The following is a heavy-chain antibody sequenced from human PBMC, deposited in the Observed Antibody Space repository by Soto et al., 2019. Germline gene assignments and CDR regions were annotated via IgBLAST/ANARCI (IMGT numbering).Heavy chain of an antibody. CDR3: ARVSTSLLTSFDY. CDR2: VYHTGTT. V-gene: IGHV4-59*12. J-gene: IGHJ4*02. Sequence: PSETLSLTCDVSGASITTYYWSWIRQAPGKGLEWIGNVYHTGTTDYNSSLKGRFTISRDNSKNTLYLQMNSLRAEDTAVYYCARVSTSLLTSFDYWGQGTLVTVSS. CDR1: GASITTYY. D-gene: IGHD2-2*01.